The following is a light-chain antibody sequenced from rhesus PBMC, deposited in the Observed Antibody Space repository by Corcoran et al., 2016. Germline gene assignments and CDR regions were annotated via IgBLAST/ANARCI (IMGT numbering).Light chain of an antibody. J-gene: IGKJ1*01. Sequence: DIQLTQSPSSLSASVGDRVTITCRASQGISSYLAWYQQKSGKAPKLLIYDASNLQSGVPSRFSGSGSGTEFTLTIRSLQPEDFATYYCQQRNSYPRTFGQGTKVEIK. CDR3: QQRNSYPRT. CDR2: DAS. V-gene: IGKV1-38*01. CDR1: QGISSY.